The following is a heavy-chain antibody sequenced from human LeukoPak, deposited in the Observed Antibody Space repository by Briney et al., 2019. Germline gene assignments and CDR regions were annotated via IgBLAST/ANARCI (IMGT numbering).Heavy chain of an antibody. D-gene: IGHD3-22*01. Sequence: GGSLRLSCAASGFTVCSNYMSWVRQAPGKGLEWVSVIYSGGSTYYADSMKGRFTISRDNSKNTLYLQMNSLRAEDTAVYYCARVNSGYLASWGQGTLVTVSS. CDR2: IYSGGST. CDR3: ARVNSGYLAS. V-gene: IGHV3-53*01. J-gene: IGHJ5*02. CDR1: GFTVCSNY.